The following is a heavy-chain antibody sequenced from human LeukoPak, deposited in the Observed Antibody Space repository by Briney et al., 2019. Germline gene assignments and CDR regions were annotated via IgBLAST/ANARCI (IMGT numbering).Heavy chain of an antibody. D-gene: IGHD6-19*01. Sequence: GGSLRLSCAASGFTFSSYAMSWVRQAPGKGLEWVSAISGSGGSTYYADSVKGRFTISRDNSKNTLYLQMNSLRAEDTAVYYCARAASPLYSSGWFYFDYWGQGTLVTVSS. CDR1: GFTFSSYA. J-gene: IGHJ4*02. CDR2: ISGSGGST. V-gene: IGHV3-23*01. CDR3: ARAASPLYSSGWFYFDY.